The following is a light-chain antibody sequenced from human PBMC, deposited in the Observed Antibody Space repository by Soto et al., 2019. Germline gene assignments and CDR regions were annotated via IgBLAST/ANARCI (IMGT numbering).Light chain of an antibody. CDR1: SSDVGGYNY. V-gene: IGLV2-14*01. CDR2: DVS. CDR3: SSYTSSSTPL. Sequence: QSALTQPASVSGSPGQSITISCTGTSSDVGGYNYVSWYQQHPGKAPKLMIYDVSNRPSGVSNRFSGSKSGNTASLTISRRQAEDEADYYCSSYTSSSTPLFGGGTKLTVL. J-gene: IGLJ2*01.